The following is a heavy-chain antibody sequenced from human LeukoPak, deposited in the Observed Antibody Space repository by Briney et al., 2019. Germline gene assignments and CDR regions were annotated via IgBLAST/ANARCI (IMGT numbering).Heavy chain of an antibody. CDR3: ARDQGLTGYFDY. Sequence: SVKVSCKTSGYSFTNYYMHWVRQAPGQGLEWMGIINPSGGSTNYAQKFQGRVTMTRDTSTSTVYMELSSLRSEDTAVYYCARDQGLTGYFDYWGQGTLVTVSS. J-gene: IGHJ4*02. D-gene: IGHD3-9*01. CDR1: GYSFTNYY. V-gene: IGHV1-46*01. CDR2: INPSGGST.